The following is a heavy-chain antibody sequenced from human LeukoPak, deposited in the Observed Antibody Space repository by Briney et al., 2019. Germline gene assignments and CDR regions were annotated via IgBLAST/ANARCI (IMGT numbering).Heavy chain of an antibody. D-gene: IGHD3-10*01. J-gene: IGHJ5*02. CDR3: GGRGS. Sequence: SETLSLTCTVSGGSISSNCWSWIRQPPGRGLEWIGCIYASGTTNYNPSLKGRLTLSVDTSNNRFSLTVTSVTAADTAAYFCGGRGSWGQGALVTVSS. V-gene: IGHV4-4*09. CDR2: IYASGTT. CDR1: GGSISSNC.